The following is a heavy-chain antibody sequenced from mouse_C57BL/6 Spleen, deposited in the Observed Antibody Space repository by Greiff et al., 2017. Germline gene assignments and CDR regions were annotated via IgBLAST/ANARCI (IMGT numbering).Heavy chain of an antibody. CDR1: GYSFTDYN. J-gene: IGHJ1*03. Sequence: VQLQQSGPELVKPGASVKISCKASGYSFTDYNMNWVKQANGKSLEWIGVINPNYGTTSSNQKFKGKATLTVDQSSSTAHMQRNSLTSEDTAVYYCARESYDYGYFDVWGTGTTVTVSS. CDR2: INPNYGTT. D-gene: IGHD2-3*01. CDR3: ARESYDYGYFDV. V-gene: IGHV1-39*01.